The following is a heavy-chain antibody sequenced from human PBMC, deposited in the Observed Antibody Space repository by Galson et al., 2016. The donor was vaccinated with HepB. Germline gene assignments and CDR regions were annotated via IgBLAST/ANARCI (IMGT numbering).Heavy chain of an antibody. CDR2: ISYDGTKK. D-gene: IGHD4-17*01. V-gene: IGHV3-30-3*01. CDR3: ARGNRDYGVLTDAFDI. J-gene: IGHJ3*02. CDR1: GFTFSSFA. Sequence: SLRLSCAASGFTFSSFAMHWVRQAPGKGLEWVAIISYDGTKKYYADSVRGRFTISRDNSKNALYLQMNSLRPEDTAVYYCARGNRDYGVLTDAFDIWGQGTMVTVFS.